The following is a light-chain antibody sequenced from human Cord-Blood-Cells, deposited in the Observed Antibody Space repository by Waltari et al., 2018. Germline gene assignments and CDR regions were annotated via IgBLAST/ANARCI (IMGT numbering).Light chain of an antibody. J-gene: IGKJ4*01. CDR3: QQYYSSPLT. CDR1: QSVLYSANNKNY. V-gene: IGKV4-1*01. Sequence: DIVMTQSPDSLAVSLGERATINCKSSQSVLYSANNKNYLAWYQQKPGQPPKLLIYWASCRESGVPDRCSGSGSGTDFTLTSSSLQAEDGAVYYCQQYYSSPLTFGGGTKVEIK. CDR2: WAS.